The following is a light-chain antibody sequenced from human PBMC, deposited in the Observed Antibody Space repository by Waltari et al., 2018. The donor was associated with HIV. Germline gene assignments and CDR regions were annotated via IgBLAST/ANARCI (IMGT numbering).Light chain of an antibody. CDR3: CSYGGSFFYV. J-gene: IGLJ1*01. V-gene: IGLV2-11*01. CDR2: DVN. CDR1: SSDVGGYNY. Sequence: QSALTQPRSVSGSPGQSVTIPCTGTSSDVGGYNYVSWYQQHPGKAPKLMIYDVNKRPSGVPDRFSGSKSGNTASLTISGLQAEDEADYYCCSYGGSFFYVFGTGTKVTVL.